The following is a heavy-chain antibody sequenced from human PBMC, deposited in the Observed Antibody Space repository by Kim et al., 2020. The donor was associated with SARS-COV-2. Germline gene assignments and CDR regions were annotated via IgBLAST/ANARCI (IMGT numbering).Heavy chain of an antibody. V-gene: IGHV3-66*01. CDR3: AASLASNWYDLDY. D-gene: IGHD1-1*01. CDR2: IYSDFGGGDT. Sequence: GGSLRLSCAASGFGVNLNYMTWVRQAPGKGLEWVAVIYSDFGGGDTYYADSVKGRFNISRDISKNTLYLQMNTLRVEDTAVYYCAASLASNWYDLDYWGQGTLVTVSS. CDR1: GFGVNLNY. J-gene: IGHJ4*02.